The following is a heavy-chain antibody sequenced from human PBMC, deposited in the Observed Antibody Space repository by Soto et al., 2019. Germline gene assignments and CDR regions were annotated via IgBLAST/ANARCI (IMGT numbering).Heavy chain of an antibody. J-gene: IGHJ3*02. CDR3: ARERCSSTSCRLNDAFDI. CDR1: GYTFTGYY. D-gene: IGHD2-2*01. Sequence: ASVKVSCKXSGYTFTGYYMHWVRQAPGQGLEWMGWINPNSGGTNYAQKFQGRVTMTRDTSISTAYMELSRLRSDDTAVYYCARERCSSTSCRLNDAFDIWGQGTMVTVS. V-gene: IGHV1-2*02. CDR2: INPNSGGT.